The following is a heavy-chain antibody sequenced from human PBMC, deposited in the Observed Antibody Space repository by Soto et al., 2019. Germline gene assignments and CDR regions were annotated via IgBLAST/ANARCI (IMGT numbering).Heavy chain of an antibody. CDR3: ARLVVAGSPLDY. D-gene: IGHD2-15*01. J-gene: IGHJ4*02. CDR2: TSAFYGNS. CDR1: GYPFSSYG. Sequence: QVHLVQSSAEVKKPGASVTVSCKASGYPFSSYGITWVRQAPGQGLEWMGWTSAFYGNSTYSEKFQGRVTMHIDTSTSTAYMDLTSLKSDDTAVYYCARLVVAGSPLDYWGQGTLVTVSS. V-gene: IGHV1-18*04.